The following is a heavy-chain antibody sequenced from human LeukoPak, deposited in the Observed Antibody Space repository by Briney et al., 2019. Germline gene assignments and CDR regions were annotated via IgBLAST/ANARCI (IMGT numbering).Heavy chain of an antibody. CDR1: GFTFSSYG. Sequence: GRSLRLSCAASGFTFSSYGMHWVRQAPGKGLEWVAVIWYDGSNKYYGDSVKGRFTVSRDNAENSLYLQMNSLRAEDTAMYYCARQGSEIDYWGQGTLVTVSS. J-gene: IGHJ4*02. CDR2: IWYDGSNK. CDR3: ARQGSEIDY. V-gene: IGHV3-33*01.